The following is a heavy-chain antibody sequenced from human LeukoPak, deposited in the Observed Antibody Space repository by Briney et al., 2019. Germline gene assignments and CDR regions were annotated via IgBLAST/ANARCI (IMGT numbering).Heavy chain of an antibody. D-gene: IGHD6-6*01. V-gene: IGHV4-59*08. J-gene: IGHJ4*02. CDR3: ARFSTYSSSLDY. CDR1: GGSISSYY. CDR2: IYYSGSN. Sequence: SETLSLTCTVSGGSISSYYWSWIRQPPGKGLEWIGYIYYSGSNNYNPSLKSRVTISVDTSKNQFSLKLSSVTAADTAVYYCARFSTYSSSLDYWGQGTLVTVSS.